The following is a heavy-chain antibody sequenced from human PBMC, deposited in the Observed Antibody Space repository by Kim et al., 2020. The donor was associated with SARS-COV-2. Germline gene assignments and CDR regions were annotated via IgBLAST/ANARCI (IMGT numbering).Heavy chain of an antibody. CDR3: ARIPFDSSGYYPPERFDP. CDR2: IYYSGST. J-gene: IGHJ5*02. V-gene: IGHV4-39*01. D-gene: IGHD3-22*01. CDR1: GGSISSSSYY. Sequence: SDTLSLTRTVSGGSISSSSYYWGWIRQPPGKGLEWIGSIYYSGSTYYNPSLKSRVTISVDTSKNQFSLKLSSVTAADTAVYYCARIPFDSSGYYPPERFDPWGQGTLVTVSS.